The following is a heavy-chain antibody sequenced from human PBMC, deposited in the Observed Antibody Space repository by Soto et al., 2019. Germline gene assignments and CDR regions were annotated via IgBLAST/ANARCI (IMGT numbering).Heavy chain of an antibody. Sequence: QVQLQESGPGLVKPSQTLSLTCTVSGGSISSGDYYWSWIRQPPGKGLEWIGYIYYSGSTYYNPSLKSRVTISVDTSKNHFPLKLRSVTAADTAVYYCDRGGRRNCSGGSCPYYYYYGMDVWGQGTTVTVSS. V-gene: IGHV4-30-4*01. J-gene: IGHJ6*02. CDR3: DRGGRRNCSGGSCPYYYYYGMDV. CDR1: GGSISSGDYY. CDR2: IYYSGST. D-gene: IGHD2-15*01.